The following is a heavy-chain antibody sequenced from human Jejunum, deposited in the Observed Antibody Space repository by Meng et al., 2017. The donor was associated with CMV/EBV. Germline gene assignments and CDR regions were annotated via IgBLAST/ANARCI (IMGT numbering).Heavy chain of an antibody. CDR1: GFTFRSFG. D-gene: IGHD1-1*01. CDR2: IWYTGSSG. V-gene: IGHV3-33*06. J-gene: IGHJ6*02. Sequence: SGFTFRSFGMHWVRQAPGTGLEWVAVIWYTGSSGYYAASVEGRFTISRDNARNILYLQMNSLRAEDTGVYYCVKDQGGTVYHGMDVCGQGTTVTVSS. CDR3: VKDQGGTVYHGMDV.